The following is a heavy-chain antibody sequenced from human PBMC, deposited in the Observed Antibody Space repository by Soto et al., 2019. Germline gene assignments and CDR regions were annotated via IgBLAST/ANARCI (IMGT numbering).Heavy chain of an antibody. J-gene: IGHJ4*02. CDR3: TPSGWPYYLDD. V-gene: IGHV3-73*01. CDR1: GFTFSGSA. CDR2: IRSKANSYAT. D-gene: IGHD6-19*01. Sequence: GGSLGLACAASGFTFSGSAMHWVRQASGKGLGWVGRIRSKANSYATAYAASVKGRFTISRDDSKNTAYLQMNSLKIEDTAVYYCTPSGWPYYLDDWGQGTLVPVSS.